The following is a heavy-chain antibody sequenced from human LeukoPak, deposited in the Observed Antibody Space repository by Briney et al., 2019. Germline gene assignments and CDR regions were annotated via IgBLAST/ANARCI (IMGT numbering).Heavy chain of an antibody. CDR3: ARVFASGSFYLH. J-gene: IGHJ4*02. V-gene: IGHV1-2*02. CDR1: GYTFGDYY. D-gene: IGHD3-10*01. Sequence: ASVKVSCKASGYTFGDYYLHWVRQAPGQGLEWLGWINPSSGGQKYAQKFQGRVTMTRDTSITTAYMELSRLTSDDTAVYYCARVFASGSFYLHWGQGTLVTVSS. CDR2: INPSSGGQ.